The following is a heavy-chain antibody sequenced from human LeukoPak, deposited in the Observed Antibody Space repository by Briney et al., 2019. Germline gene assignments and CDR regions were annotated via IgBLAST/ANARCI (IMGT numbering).Heavy chain of an antibody. CDR3: ARRLRQNLFDP. Sequence: SETLSLTCTVSGVSISSDYWSWIRLPPGKGLEWIGYIYYSGSSNYNPSLKSRVTMSVDTSKNQFPLKLTSVTAADTAVYYCARRLRQNLFDPWGQGTLVTVSS. D-gene: IGHD4-17*01. J-gene: IGHJ5*02. CDR1: GVSISSDY. V-gene: IGHV4-59*08. CDR2: IYYSGSS.